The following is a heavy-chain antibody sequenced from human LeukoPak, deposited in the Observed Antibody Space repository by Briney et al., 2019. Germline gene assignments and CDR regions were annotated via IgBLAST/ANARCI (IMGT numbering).Heavy chain of an antibody. CDR2: INPSGGST. D-gene: IGHD1-26*01. V-gene: IGHV1-46*01. J-gene: IGHJ4*02. CDR1: GYTFTSYY. Sequence: GASVKVSCKASGYTFTSYYMHWVRQAPGQGLEWMGIINPSGGSTSYAQKFQGRVTMTRDTSASTAYMELSSLRSEDTAIYYCAGVFRDRSYKDYWGQGTLVTVSS. CDR3: AGVFRDRSYKDY.